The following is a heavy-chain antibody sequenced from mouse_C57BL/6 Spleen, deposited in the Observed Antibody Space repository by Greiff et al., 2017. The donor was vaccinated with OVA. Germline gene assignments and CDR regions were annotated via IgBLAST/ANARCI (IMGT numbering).Heavy chain of an antibody. CDR2: IDPNSGGT. D-gene: IGHD2-4*01. Sequence: QVQLQQPGAELVKPGASVKLSCKASGYTFTSYWMHWVKQRPGRGLEWSGRIDPNSGGTKYNEKFKSKATLTVDKPSSTAYMQLSSLTSEDSAVYYCARDYDYDDAWFAYWGQGTLVTVSA. V-gene: IGHV1-72*01. CDR1: GYTFTSYW. CDR3: ARDYDYDDAWFAY. J-gene: IGHJ3*01.